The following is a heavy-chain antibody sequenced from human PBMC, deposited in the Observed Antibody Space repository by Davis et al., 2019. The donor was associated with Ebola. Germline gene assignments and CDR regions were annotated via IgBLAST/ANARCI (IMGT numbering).Heavy chain of an antibody. Sequence: SETLSLTCTVSGGSISSGDYYWSWIRQPPGKGLEWIGYIYYSGSTYYNPSLKSRVTISVDTSKNQFSLKLSSVTAADTAVYYCARGSDYDFWSGLGYFDYWGQGTLVTVSS. J-gene: IGHJ4*02. V-gene: IGHV4-30-4*01. CDR3: ARGSDYDFWSGLGYFDY. CDR1: GGSISSGDYY. CDR2: IYYSGST. D-gene: IGHD3-3*01.